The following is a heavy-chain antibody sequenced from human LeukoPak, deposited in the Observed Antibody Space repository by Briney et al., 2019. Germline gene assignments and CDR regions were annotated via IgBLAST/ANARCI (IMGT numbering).Heavy chain of an antibody. CDR3: ARKLGYSGGYDY. CDR2: VNPHSGVT. J-gene: IGHJ4*02. D-gene: IGHD6-19*01. V-gene: IGHV1-2*02. Sequence: ASVKVSCMASGYTLTGYFLHWVRQAPGQGLEWMGWVNPHSGVTNYAQKFQGRVTMTRATSISTAYMELSRLKSDDTAVCFCARKLGYSGGYDYWGQGTLVTVSS. CDR1: GYTLTGYF.